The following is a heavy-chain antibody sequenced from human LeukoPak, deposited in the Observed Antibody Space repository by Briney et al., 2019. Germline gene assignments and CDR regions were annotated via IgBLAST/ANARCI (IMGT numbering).Heavy chain of an antibody. J-gene: IGHJ6*04. Sequence: GGSLRLSCAASGFTFSSYEMNWARQAPGKGLEWVSYISSSGSTKFYADSVKGRFTISRDNSKNTLYLQMNSLRAEDTAVYYCAKDQTAAAPAGMDVWGKGTTVTVSS. CDR3: AKDQTAAAPAGMDV. CDR2: ISSSGSTK. V-gene: IGHV3-48*03. D-gene: IGHD6-13*01. CDR1: GFTFSSYE.